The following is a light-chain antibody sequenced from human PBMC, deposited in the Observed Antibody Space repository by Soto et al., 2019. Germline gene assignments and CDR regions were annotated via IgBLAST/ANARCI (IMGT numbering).Light chain of an antibody. Sequence: QSVLTQPPSVSAAPGQKVTISCSGSSSNIGNNYVSWYQQLPGTAPKLLIYDNNKPPSGIPGRFSGSKSGTSATLGITGLQTGDEADYYCGTWDSSLSAYVFGTGTKLTVL. CDR2: DNN. V-gene: IGLV1-51*01. J-gene: IGLJ1*01. CDR1: SSNIGNNY. CDR3: GTWDSSLSAYV.